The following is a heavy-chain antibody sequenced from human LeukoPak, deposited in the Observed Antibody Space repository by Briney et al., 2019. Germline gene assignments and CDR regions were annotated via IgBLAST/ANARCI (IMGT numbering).Heavy chain of an antibody. CDR3: ARDRVFNLLDY. V-gene: IGHV3-30*04. D-gene: IGHD1-14*01. Sequence: GGSLRLSCAASGFTFSSYAMHWVRQAPGKGLEWVAVISYDGSNKYYAGSVKGRFTISRDNSKNTLYLQMNSLRAEDTAVYYCARDRVFNLLDYWGQGTLVTVSS. CDR1: GFTFSSYA. J-gene: IGHJ4*02. CDR2: ISYDGSNK.